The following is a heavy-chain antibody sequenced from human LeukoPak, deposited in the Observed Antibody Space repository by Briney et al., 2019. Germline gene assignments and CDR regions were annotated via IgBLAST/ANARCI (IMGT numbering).Heavy chain of an antibody. Sequence: GESLKISCMGSGYSINNYWIAWVRQMPGKGLEWMGIIYPADSDIRYSPSFQGQVTISADKSISTAYLQWNSLKASDTAMYYCARQEYCSGASCYTWFDPWGQGTLVTVSS. D-gene: IGHD2-15*01. CDR2: IYPADSDI. J-gene: IGHJ5*02. V-gene: IGHV5-51*01. CDR1: GYSINNYW. CDR3: ARQEYCSGASCYTWFDP.